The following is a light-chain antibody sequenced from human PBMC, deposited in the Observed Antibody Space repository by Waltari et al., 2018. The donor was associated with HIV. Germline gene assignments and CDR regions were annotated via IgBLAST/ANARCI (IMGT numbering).Light chain of an antibody. CDR2: DSG. CDR3: QSFDSSLSGYV. CDR1: SSTIGAGFD. J-gene: IGLJ1*01. Sequence: SVLTQPPSVSGAPGQRVPISCTGSSSTIGAGFDVHWYQPPPGTAPKLLIYDSGNRPSGVPDRFSGSRSGSSASLAITGLQADDEADYYCQSFDSSLSGYVFGIGTKVTVL. V-gene: IGLV1-40*01.